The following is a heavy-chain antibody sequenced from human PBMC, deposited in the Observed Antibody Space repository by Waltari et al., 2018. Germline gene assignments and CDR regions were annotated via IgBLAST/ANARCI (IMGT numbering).Heavy chain of an antibody. V-gene: IGHV4-4*02. J-gene: IGHJ4*02. CDR2: VRGDGKS. CDR1: GDSMSSTDC. CDR3: ARDRGRGLYLDT. Sequence: PSGTLSLTCDVSGDSMSSTDCWSWVRQSPQRGLEWVGQVRGDGKSNYNPSFASRVTISLDTSKNQFSLNLNFATAADTAMYYCARDRGRGLYLDTWGPGTPVTVSP. D-gene: IGHD1-26*01.